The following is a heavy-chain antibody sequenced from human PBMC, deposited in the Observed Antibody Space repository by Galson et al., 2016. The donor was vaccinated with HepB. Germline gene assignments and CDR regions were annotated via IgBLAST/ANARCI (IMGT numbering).Heavy chain of an antibody. CDR1: GFRFSGYA. CDR2: ISYDGIKK. D-gene: IGHD3-22*01. J-gene: IGHJ4*02. Sequence: SLRLSCAASGFRFSGYALHWVRQAPGKGLEWVAVISYDGIKKYYADPVEGRFTISRDNSKKTLYLQMNSLRGEDTAVYYCARDGGVPSDNFDTSGSGYFDYWGQGTQVTVSS. V-gene: IGHV3-30*04. CDR3: ARDGGVPSDNFDTSGSGYFDY.